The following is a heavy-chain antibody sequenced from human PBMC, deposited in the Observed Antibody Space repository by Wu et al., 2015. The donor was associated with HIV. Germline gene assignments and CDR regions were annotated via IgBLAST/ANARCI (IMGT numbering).Heavy chain of an antibody. J-gene: IGHJ4*02. Sequence: QVQLVQSGAEVKKPGSSVKVSCKASGGTFSSYAISWVRQAPGQGLEWMGWISAYNGNTNYAQKLQGRVTMTTDTSTSTAYMELRSLRSDDTAVYYCARVSITNILTGYPSFDYWGQGTLVTVSS. CDR2: ISAYNGNT. V-gene: IGHV1-18*01. CDR1: GGTFSSYA. CDR3: ARVSITNILTGYPSFDY. D-gene: IGHD3-9*01.